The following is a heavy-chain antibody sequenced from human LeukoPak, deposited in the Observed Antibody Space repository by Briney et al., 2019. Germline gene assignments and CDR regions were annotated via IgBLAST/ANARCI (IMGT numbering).Heavy chain of an antibody. CDR2: IYHSGST. Sequence: AETLSLTCTVSGYSISSGYYWGWIRQPPGKGLEWIGSIYHSGSTYYNPSLKSRVTISVDTSKNQFSLKLSSVTAADTAVYYCARGGYYYDSSGYYFPDAFDIWGQGTVVTVSS. CDR3: ARGGYYYDSSGYYFPDAFDI. J-gene: IGHJ3*02. V-gene: IGHV4-38-2*02. D-gene: IGHD3-22*01. CDR1: GYSISSGYY.